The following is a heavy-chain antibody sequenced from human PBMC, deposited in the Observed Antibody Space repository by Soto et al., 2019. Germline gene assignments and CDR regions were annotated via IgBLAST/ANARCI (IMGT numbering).Heavy chain of an antibody. D-gene: IGHD3-22*01. J-gene: IGHJ4*02. CDR3: VKGAHSSGYSFNY. CDR1: GGSISSGGYS. Sequence: PSETLSLTCAVSGGSISSGGYSWSWIRQPPGKGLEWIGYIYHSGSPYYNPSLKSRVTISVDRSKNQFSLKLSSVTAADTALYYCVKGAHSSGYSFNYWGQGTLVTVSS. CDR2: IYHSGSP. V-gene: IGHV4-30-2*01.